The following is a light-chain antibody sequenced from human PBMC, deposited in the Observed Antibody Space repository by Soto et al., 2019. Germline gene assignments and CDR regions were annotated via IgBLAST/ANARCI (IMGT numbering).Light chain of an antibody. J-gene: IGLJ1*01. CDR3: CSFARSTTFYV. CDR2: EGD. Sequence: QSALTQPASVSGSPGQSITISCSGTSSDVGSSNLVSWYQQHPGKAPKLIIFEGDRRPSGVSGRFSGSKSCNTASLTISGLQDEDEEAYYCCSFARSTTFYVFGTGTKVTVL. V-gene: IGLV2-23*01. CDR1: SSDVGSSNL.